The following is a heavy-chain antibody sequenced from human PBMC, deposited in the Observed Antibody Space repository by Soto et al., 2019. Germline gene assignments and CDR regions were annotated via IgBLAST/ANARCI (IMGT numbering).Heavy chain of an antibody. J-gene: IGHJ6*02. Sequence: QAQLEQSGGEVKKPGSSVKVSCKASRVAFSKFIVTWMRQAPGLGLEWVGGIIPIFGTANYAQKFQGRVTITADESTSTSYMEVNNLRSEDTAVYYCAKVRYSIPMGYYYGMDVWGQGTTVTVSS. CDR3: AKVRYSIPMGYYYGMDV. V-gene: IGHV1-69*01. CDR1: RVAFSKFI. D-gene: IGHD1-26*01. CDR2: IIPIFGTA.